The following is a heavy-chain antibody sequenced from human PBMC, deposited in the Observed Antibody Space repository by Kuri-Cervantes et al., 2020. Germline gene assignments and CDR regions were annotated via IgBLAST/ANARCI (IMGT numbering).Heavy chain of an antibody. J-gene: IGHJ6*02. V-gene: IGHV3-7*01. D-gene: IGHD6-19*01. CDR1: GFTFSSYW. CDR3: AREVGGGWYFGYYYGMDV. Sequence: GGSLRLSCAASGFTFSSYWMSWVRQAPGKGLEWVANIKQDGSEKYYVDSVKGRFTISRDNAKNSLYLQMNSLRVEDTAVYYCAREVGGGWYFGYYYGMDVWGQGTTVTVSS. CDR2: IKQDGSEK.